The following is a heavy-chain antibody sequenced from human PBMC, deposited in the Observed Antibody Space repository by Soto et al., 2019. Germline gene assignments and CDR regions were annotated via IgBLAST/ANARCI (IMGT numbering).Heavy chain of an antibody. CDR1: GGTFSSYA. D-gene: IGHD2-21*02. Sequence: SVKVSCKASGGTFSSYAISWVRQAPGQGLEWMGGIVPIFGTANYAQKFQGRVTITADESTSTAYMELSSLRSEDTAVYYCAREGIAYCGGDCYGGMDVWGQGTTVTVSS. J-gene: IGHJ6*02. CDR2: IVPIFGTA. CDR3: AREGIAYCGGDCYGGMDV. V-gene: IGHV1-69*13.